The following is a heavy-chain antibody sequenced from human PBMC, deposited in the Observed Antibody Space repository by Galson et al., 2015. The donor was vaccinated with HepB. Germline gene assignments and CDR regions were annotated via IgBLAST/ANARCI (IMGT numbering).Heavy chain of an antibody. D-gene: IGHD3-10*01. CDR2: ILNDGSDK. J-gene: IGHJ6*02. CDR3: ARDLHRSELLYFGGPSPPYYYYGMDV. V-gene: IGHV3-30*04. Sequence: SLRLSCAASGFSFSRHAMYWVRQAPGKGLEWVAVILNDGSDKYYADSVKGRFTISRDNPKNTLYLQMNSLRAQDTAVYFCARDLHRSELLYFGGPSPPYYYYGMDVWGQGTTVTVSS. CDR1: GFSFSRHA.